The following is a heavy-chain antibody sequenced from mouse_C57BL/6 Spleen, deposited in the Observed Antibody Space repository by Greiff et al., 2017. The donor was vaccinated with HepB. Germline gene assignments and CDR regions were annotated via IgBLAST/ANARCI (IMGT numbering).Heavy chain of an antibody. CDR3: ATYWGGYFDY. CDR1: GFTFSSYA. D-gene: IGHD4-1*01. Sequence: EVQLVESGGGLVKPGGSLKLSCAASGFTFSSYAMSWVRQTPEKRLEWVATISNGGSYTYYPDNVKGRFTISRDNAKNNLYLQMSHLKSEDTAMYDCATYWGGYFDYWGQGTTLTVSS. J-gene: IGHJ2*01. V-gene: IGHV5-4*01. CDR2: ISNGGSYT.